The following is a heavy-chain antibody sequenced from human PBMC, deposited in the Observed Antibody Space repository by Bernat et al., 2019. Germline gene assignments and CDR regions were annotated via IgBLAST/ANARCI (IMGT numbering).Heavy chain of an antibody. Sequence: EVQLVESGGGLVQPGGSLRLSCAASGFTFSSYAMHWVRQAPGKGLEYVSAISSNGGSTYYANSVKGRFTISRDNSKNTLYLQMGSLRAEDMAVDYCARGSGAVAGTTDYWGQGTLVTVSS. CDR1: GFTFSSYA. V-gene: IGHV3-64*01. CDR2: ISSNGGST. J-gene: IGHJ4*02. CDR3: ARGSGAVAGTTDY. D-gene: IGHD6-19*01.